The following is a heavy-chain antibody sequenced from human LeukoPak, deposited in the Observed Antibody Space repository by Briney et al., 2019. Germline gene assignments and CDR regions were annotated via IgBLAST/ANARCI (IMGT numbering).Heavy chain of an antibody. CDR1: GFTFDDYD. Sequence: PGGSLRLSCAASGFTFDDYDMSWVRQVPGKGLEWVCGINWNGGSTAYADSVKGRFTISRDNAKNSLYLQMNSLRAEDTAVYYCARDRGGAGDFWSGYYTGYFDYWGQGTLVTVSS. CDR2: INWNGGST. V-gene: IGHV3-20*04. D-gene: IGHD3-3*01. J-gene: IGHJ4*02. CDR3: ARDRGGAGDFWSGYYTGYFDY.